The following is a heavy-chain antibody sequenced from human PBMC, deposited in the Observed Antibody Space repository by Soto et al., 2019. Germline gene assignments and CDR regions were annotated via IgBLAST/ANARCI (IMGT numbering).Heavy chain of an antibody. J-gene: IGHJ4*02. CDR1: GYSFVSYW. V-gene: IGHV5-10-1*01. D-gene: IGHD5-18*01. CDR2: IDPSDSNT. Sequence: GESLKISCEASGYSFVSYWITWVRQMPGKGLEWMGRIDPSDSNTDYSPSFQGHVTISADKSTSTAYLQWSSLKASDTAMYYCARLPYTYGSFDYWGQGTLVTVSS. CDR3: ARLPYTYGSFDY.